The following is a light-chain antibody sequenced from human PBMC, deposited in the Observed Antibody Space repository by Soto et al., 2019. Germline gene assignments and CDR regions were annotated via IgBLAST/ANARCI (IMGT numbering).Light chain of an antibody. CDR3: QQYNEWPPRS. J-gene: IGKJ4*01. CDR2: DVS. V-gene: IGKV3D-15*01. Sequence: EIVMTQSPATLSVSPGERATLSCRASQSVSSDLAWYQQKPGQAPRLLIYDVSTKATGIPARFSGSGSGTEVTLTISGLQSEDFAVYYCQQYNEWPPRSFGGGTKVEI. CDR1: QSVSSD.